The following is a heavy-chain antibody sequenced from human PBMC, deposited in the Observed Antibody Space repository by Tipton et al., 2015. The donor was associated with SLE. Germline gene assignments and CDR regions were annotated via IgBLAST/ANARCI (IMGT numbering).Heavy chain of an antibody. D-gene: IGHD3-10*01. CDR3: ASGGHMDV. V-gene: IGHV3-7*03. J-gene: IGHJ6*02. CDR1: GLTFSSFW. Sequence: SLRLSCAVSGLTFSSFWMSWARQAPGKGLEWVANINEDGSEKYYVDSVAGRFTIARDNAKNSQYLQMNSLRAEDTAVYYCASGGHMDVWGQGTTVTVSS. CDR2: INEDGSEK.